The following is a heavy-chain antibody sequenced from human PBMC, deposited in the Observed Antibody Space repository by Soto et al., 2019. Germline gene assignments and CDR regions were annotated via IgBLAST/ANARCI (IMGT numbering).Heavy chain of an antibody. V-gene: IGHV1-2*04. CDR3: ARVSGCSGYDTDAFDI. CDR1: GYTFTGYY. CDR2: INPNSGGT. J-gene: IGHJ3*02. Sequence: ASVKVSCKASGYTFTGYYMHWVRQAPGQGLEWMGWINPNSGGTNYAQKFQGWVTMTRDTSISTAYMELSRLRSDDTAVYYCARVSGCSGYDTDAFDIWGQGTMVTVSS. D-gene: IGHD5-12*01.